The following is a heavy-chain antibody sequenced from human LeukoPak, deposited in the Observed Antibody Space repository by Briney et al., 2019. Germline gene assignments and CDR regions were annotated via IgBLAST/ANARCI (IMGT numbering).Heavy chain of an antibody. CDR3: AREANVPQPEDWFDP. D-gene: IGHD5-18*01. V-gene: IGHV1-69*13. J-gene: IGHJ5*02. CDR2: IIPIFGTA. Sequence: SVKVSCKASGGTFSSYAISWVRQAPGQGLEWMGGIIPIFGTANYAQKFQGRVTITADESTSTAYMEPSSLRSEDTAVYYCAREANVPQPEDWFDPWGQGTLVTVSS. CDR1: GGTFSSYA.